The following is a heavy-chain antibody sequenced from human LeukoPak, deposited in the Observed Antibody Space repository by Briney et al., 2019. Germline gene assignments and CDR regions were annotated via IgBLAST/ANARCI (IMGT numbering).Heavy chain of an antibody. CDR2: ISGRGANT. CDR1: GFTFSSYG. CDR3: AKSGRVFDTSGYYWFPS. J-gene: IGHJ4*02. D-gene: IGHD3-22*01. V-gene: IGHV3-23*01. Sequence: GGSLRLSCAASGFTFSSYGMHWVRQAPGKGLEWVSSISGRGANTHYADSVKGRFTISGDYSKNTLNLQMNSLRAEDTAVYYCAKSGRVFDTSGYYWFPSWGQGILVTVSS.